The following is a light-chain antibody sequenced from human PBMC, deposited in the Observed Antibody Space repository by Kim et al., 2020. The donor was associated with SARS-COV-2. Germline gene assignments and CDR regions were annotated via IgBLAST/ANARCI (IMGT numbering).Light chain of an antibody. CDR2: GKN. CDR1: SLRTYY. J-gene: IGLJ2*01. Sequence: SSELTQDPAVSVALGQTVRITCQGDSLRTYYASWYQQKPGQAPRVVIYGKNNRPSGIPDRFSGSSSGNTASLTVTGAQAVDEADYYCNSRDNSGDHVVFGGGTKLTVL. CDR3: NSRDNSGDHVV. V-gene: IGLV3-19*01.